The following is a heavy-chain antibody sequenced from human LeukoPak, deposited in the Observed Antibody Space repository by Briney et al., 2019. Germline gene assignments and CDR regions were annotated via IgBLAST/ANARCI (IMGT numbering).Heavy chain of an antibody. V-gene: IGHV5-51*01. J-gene: IGHJ4*02. CDR1: GYSFTKFW. CDR3: ARLGGIVGATIDY. CDR2: IYPGDSDI. Sequence: GESLKISCQGSGYSFTKFWIGWVRQMPGKGLEWMGIIYPGDSDIRYSPSFQGQVTISADKSISTAYLQWSSLKASDTAMYYCARLGGIVGATIDYWGQGTLVTVSS. D-gene: IGHD1-26*01.